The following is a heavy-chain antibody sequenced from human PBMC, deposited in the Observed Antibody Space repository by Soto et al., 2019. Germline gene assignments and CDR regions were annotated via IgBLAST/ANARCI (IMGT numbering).Heavy chain of an antibody. J-gene: IGHJ5*02. CDR3: ARSVFP. CDR1: GGSISSGVYY. V-gene: IGHV4-31*03. CDR2: IYSGGST. Sequence: QVQLQESGPGLVKPSQTLSLTCTVSGGSISSGVYYWTWIRQHPGKGREWIGYIYSGGSTSYNPSLKSRVTISVDTSKNQFSLKLSSVTAADTAVYYCARSVFPWGQGTLVTVSS.